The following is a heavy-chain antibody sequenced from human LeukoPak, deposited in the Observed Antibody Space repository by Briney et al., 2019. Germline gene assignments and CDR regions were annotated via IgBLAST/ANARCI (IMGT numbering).Heavy chain of an antibody. J-gene: IGHJ4*02. CDR2: IYYSGST. CDR3: ARASDDPDDYDILTGYAHFDY. V-gene: IGHV4-31*03. Sequence: PSQTLSLTCTVSGGSISSGGYYWSWIRQHPGKGLEWIGYIYYSGSTYYNPSLKSRVTISVDTSKNQFSLKLSSVTAADTAVYYCARASDDPDDYDILTGYAHFDYWGQGTLVTVSS. CDR1: GGSISSGGYY. D-gene: IGHD3-9*01.